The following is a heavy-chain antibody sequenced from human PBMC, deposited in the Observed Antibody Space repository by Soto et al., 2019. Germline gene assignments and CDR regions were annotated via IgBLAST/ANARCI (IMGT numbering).Heavy chain of an antibody. Sequence: GGSLRLSCAASGFTFSSYSMNWVRQAPGKGLEWVSSISSSSSYIYYADSVKGRFTISRDNAKNSLYLQMNSLRAEDTAVYYCARPRIQLYGAEPFDYWGQGTLVTVSS. D-gene: IGHD5-18*01. CDR2: ISSSSSYI. J-gene: IGHJ4*02. V-gene: IGHV3-21*01. CDR3: ARPRIQLYGAEPFDY. CDR1: GFTFSSYS.